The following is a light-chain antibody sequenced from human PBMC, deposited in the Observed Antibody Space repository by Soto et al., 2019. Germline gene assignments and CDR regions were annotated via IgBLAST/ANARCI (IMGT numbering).Light chain of an antibody. CDR3: QQYGSSPPVT. J-gene: IGKJ3*01. CDR2: HAS. CDR1: QSVNSN. V-gene: IGKV3-20*01. Sequence: EIVLTQSPGTLSLSPGERATLSCRASQSVNSNLAWYQQKPGQAPRLLIYHASTRATGIPARSSGSGSGTDFTLTISRLEPEDFAVYYCQQYGSSPPVTFGPGTKVDIK.